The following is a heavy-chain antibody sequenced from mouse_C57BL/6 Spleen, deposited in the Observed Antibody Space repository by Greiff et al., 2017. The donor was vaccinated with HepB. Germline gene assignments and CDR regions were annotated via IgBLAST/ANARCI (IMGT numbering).Heavy chain of an antibody. CDR3: ARSLYGYDGGRTY. D-gene: IGHD2-2*01. CDR2: INPNNGGT. Sequence: EVQLQQSGPELVKPGASVKISCKASGYTFTDYYMNWVKQSHGKSLEWIGDINPNNGGTSYNQKFKGKATLTVDKSSSTAYMELRSLTSEDSAVYYCARSLYGYDGGRTYWGQGTLVTVSA. CDR1: GYTFTDYY. V-gene: IGHV1-26*01. J-gene: IGHJ3*01.